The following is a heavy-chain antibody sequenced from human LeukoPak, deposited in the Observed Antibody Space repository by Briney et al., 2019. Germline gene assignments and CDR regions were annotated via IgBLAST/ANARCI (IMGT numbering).Heavy chain of an antibody. D-gene: IGHD3-10*01. CDR3: ATVRPVLLWFGELLHDAFDI. V-gene: IGHV1-24*01. CDR2: FDPEDGET. J-gene: IGHJ3*02. Sequence: ASVTVSFKVSGYTLTELSMHWVRQAPGKGLEWMGGFDPEDGETIYAQKFQGRVTMTEDTSTDTAYMELSSLRSEDTAVYYCATVRPVLLWFGELLHDAFDIWGQGTMVTVSS. CDR1: GYTLTELS.